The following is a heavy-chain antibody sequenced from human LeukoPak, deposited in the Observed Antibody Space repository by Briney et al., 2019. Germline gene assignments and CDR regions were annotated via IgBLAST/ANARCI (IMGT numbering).Heavy chain of an antibody. CDR2: IYHSGST. CDR3: AREKVTGGYGMDV. V-gene: IGHV4-38-2*02. Sequence: SETLSLTCGVPGYSISSGYYWGWIRQPPGKGLEWIGRIYHSGSTYYNPSLKSRVTISVDTSKNQFSLEMNSVTAADTAGYYCAREKVTGGYGMDVWGKGTTVTVSS. D-gene: IGHD2-21*02. CDR1: GYSISSGYY. J-gene: IGHJ6*04.